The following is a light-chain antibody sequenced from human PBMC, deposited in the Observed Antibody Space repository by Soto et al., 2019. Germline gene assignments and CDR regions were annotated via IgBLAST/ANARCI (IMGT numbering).Light chain of an antibody. Sequence: QAAVTRPRSVTGSPGQSVTISCTGTSSDVGTYDFVSWYQQHPGKAPRLMIFDVSERPSGVPDRFSGSKSGNTASLTISGLQAEDEADYYCCLYAVTFYVFGTGPKVTVL. CDR1: SSDVGTYDF. CDR3: CLYAVTFYV. J-gene: IGLJ1*01. V-gene: IGLV2-11*01. CDR2: DVS.